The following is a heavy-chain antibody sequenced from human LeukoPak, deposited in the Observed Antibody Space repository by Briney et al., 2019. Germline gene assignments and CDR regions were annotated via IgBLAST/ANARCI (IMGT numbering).Heavy chain of an antibody. CDR2: IYYSGST. J-gene: IGHJ4*02. D-gene: IGHD6-13*01. CDR3: ARRGIAAAGYDY. V-gene: IGHV4-59*08. Sequence: PSETLSLTCTVSGGSISSYYWSWIRQPPGKGVEWIGYIYYSGSTNYNPSLKSLVTISVDTSKNQFSLKLSSVTAADTAVYYCARRGIAAAGYDYWGQGTLVTVSS. CDR1: GGSISSYY.